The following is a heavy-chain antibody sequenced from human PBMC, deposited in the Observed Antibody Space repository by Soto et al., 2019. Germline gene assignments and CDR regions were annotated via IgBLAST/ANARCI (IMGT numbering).Heavy chain of an antibody. D-gene: IGHD6-19*01. J-gene: IGHJ6*02. CDR3: ARESSGWYLRYYYYRMDV. CDR1: GDSVSSSSAA. CDR2: TYYRSKWYN. V-gene: IGHV6-1*01. Sequence: PSQTLSLTCAISGDSVSSSSAAWNWIRQSPSRGLEWLGRTYYRSKWYNDYAVSVKSRITINPDTSKNQFSLQLNSVTPEDTAVYYCARESSGWYLRYYYYRMDVWGQGTTVTVSS.